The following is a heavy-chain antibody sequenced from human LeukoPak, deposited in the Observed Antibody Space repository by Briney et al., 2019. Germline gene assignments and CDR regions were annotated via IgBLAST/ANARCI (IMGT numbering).Heavy chain of an antibody. D-gene: IGHD3-9*01. Sequence: GGSLRLSCAASGFTFSSYAMHWVRQAPGKGLEWVAIISDDGNNKGYADSVTGRFTISRDNSKNSLSLQMNSLTAEDTAVYYCARAGPLYDILTGYEIDYWGQGTLVTVSS. V-gene: IGHV3-30*06. CDR3: ARAGPLYDILTGYEIDY. CDR2: ISDDGNNK. CDR1: GFTFSSYA. J-gene: IGHJ4*02.